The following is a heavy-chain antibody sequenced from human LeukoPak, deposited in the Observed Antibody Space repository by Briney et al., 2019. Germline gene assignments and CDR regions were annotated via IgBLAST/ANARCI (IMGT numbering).Heavy chain of an antibody. J-gene: IGHJ3*02. CDR1: GYTFTGNY. CDR3: ARMVDWVAFDI. V-gene: IGHV1-2*02. D-gene: IGHD2-15*01. CDR2: INPNSGGT. Sequence: GASVKLSCKASGYTFTGNYMHWVRQAPGQGLEWMGGINPNSGGTNYEQKCQGRVTMTRDTSISTAYMELSRLRSDDTAVYYCARMVDWVAFDIWGQGTMVTVSS.